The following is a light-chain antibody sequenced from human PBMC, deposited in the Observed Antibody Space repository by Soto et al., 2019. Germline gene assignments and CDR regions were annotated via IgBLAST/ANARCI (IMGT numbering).Light chain of an antibody. V-gene: IGLV2-11*01. CDR3: CSYTGSSNV. CDR1: SSTIGDSNF. Sequence: QSALTQPRSVSGSPGQSVTISCTGASSTIGDSNFVSWYQQHPGEAPKLMIYDVNKRPSGVPHRFSGSKSGNTASLTISGLQAEDEAHYYCCSYTGSSNVFGTGTKLTVL. CDR2: DVN. J-gene: IGLJ1*01.